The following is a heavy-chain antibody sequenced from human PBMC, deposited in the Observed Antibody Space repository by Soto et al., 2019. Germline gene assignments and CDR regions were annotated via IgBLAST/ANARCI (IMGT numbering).Heavy chain of an antibody. Sequence: PSETLSLTCTVSGDSISNYYWSWIRQPPGKGLEWIGYIYYSGSTNYNPSLKSRVTISVDTSKNQFSLKLNSVTAADTAVYYCARHPNWNRRVGIDVWGQGTTVTVLL. V-gene: IGHV4-59*08. CDR1: GDSISNYY. CDR3: ARHPNWNRRVGIDV. D-gene: IGHD1-1*01. J-gene: IGHJ6*02. CDR2: IYYSGST.